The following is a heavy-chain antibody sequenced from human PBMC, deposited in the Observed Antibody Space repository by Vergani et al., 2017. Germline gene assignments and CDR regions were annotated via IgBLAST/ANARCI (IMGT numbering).Heavy chain of an antibody. CDR1: GYSFTSYW. V-gene: IGHV5-10-1*03. CDR2: IDPSDSYT. CDR3: ARHANYYESSGHFWGAFDI. J-gene: IGHJ3*02. Sequence: EVQLVQSGAEVKKPGESLRISCKGSGYSFTSYWISWVRQMPGKGLEWMGRIDPSDSYTNYSPSFQGHVTISADKSISTAYLQWSSLKASDTAMYYCARHANYYESSGHFWGAFDIWGQGTMVTVSS. D-gene: IGHD3-22*01.